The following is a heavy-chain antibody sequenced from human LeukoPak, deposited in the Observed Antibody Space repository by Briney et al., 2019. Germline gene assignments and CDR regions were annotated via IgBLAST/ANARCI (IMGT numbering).Heavy chain of an antibody. J-gene: IGHJ6*03. Sequence: QPGGSLRLSCAASGFTVSSNYMSWVRQAPGKGLEWVSAISGSGGSTYYADSVKGRFTISRDNSKNTLYLQMNGLRAEDTAVYYCAKVSSGRELTTYYYYMDVWGKGTTVTVSS. CDR1: GFTVSSNY. D-gene: IGHD1-26*01. CDR2: ISGSGGST. CDR3: AKVSSGRELTTYYYYMDV. V-gene: IGHV3-23*01.